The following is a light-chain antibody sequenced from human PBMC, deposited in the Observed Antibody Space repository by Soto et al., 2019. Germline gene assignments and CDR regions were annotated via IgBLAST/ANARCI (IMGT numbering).Light chain of an antibody. CDR3: QVWDGDSDVV. V-gene: IGLV3-21*02. CDR2: DDN. CDR1: NIGTKN. Sequence: SYELTQPPSVSAAPGRTARITCGGANIGTKNVHWYQQKPGQAPVLVVFDDNDRASGIPARFSGLNSGKMATLTISRVEAGDDADYYCQVWDGDSDVVFGGVTKVTVL. J-gene: IGLJ3*02.